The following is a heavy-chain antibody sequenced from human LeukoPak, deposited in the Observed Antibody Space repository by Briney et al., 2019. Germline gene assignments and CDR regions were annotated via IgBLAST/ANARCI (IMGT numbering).Heavy chain of an antibody. CDR2: INHSGST. D-gene: IGHD6-19*01. CDR1: GGSISSSNW. CDR3: ARYVAVAGTDY. J-gene: IGHJ4*02. V-gene: IGHV4-4*02. Sequence: SETLSLTCAVSGGSISSSNWWGWVRQPPGKGLEWIGEINHSGSTNYNPSLKSRVTISVDTSKNQFSLKLSSVTAADTAVYYCARYVAVAGTDYWGQGTLVTVSS.